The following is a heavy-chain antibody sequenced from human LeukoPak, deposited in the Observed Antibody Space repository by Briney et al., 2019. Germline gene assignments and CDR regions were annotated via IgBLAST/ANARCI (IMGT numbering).Heavy chain of an antibody. V-gene: IGHV4-39*01. CDR1: GGSISSSSYY. J-gene: IGHJ4*02. CDR3: AGCSGGSCPLKC. CDR2: IYYSGST. D-gene: IGHD2-15*01. Sequence: SQTLSLTCTVSGGSISSSSYYWVWIRQPPGKGLEWIGSIYYSGSTHYNPSLKSRVTISVDTSNNQFSLKLTSVTAADTAAYYCAGCSGGSCPLKCWGQGTLVTVSS.